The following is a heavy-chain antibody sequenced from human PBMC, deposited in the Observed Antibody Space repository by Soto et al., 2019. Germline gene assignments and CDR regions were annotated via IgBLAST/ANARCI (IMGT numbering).Heavy chain of an antibody. CDR1: AFTFSDYY. Sequence: QVQLVESGGGLVKPGGSLRLSCAASAFTFSDYYMSWIRQAPGKGLEWVSYISSSDNIIYYADSVKGRFTISRDNAKNSLYLQMNSLRAEDTAVYYCARDRGYYDSSGYVDYWGQGTLVTVSS. V-gene: IGHV3-11*01. CDR3: ARDRGYYDSSGYVDY. D-gene: IGHD3-22*01. CDR2: ISSSDNII. J-gene: IGHJ4*02.